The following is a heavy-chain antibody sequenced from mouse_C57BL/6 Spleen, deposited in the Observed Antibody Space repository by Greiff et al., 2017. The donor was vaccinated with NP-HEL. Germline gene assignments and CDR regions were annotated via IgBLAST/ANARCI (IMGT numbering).Heavy chain of an antibody. CDR3: ARELRDKGYYAMDY. CDR2: INPNYGTT. D-gene: IGHD3-2*02. V-gene: IGHV1-39*01. CDR1: GYSFTDYN. Sequence: EVQLVESGPELVKPGASVKISCKASGYSFTDYNMNWVKQSNGKSLEWIGVINPNYGTTSYNQKFKGKATLTVDQSSSTAYMQLNSLTSEDSAVYYCARELRDKGYYAMDYWGQGTSVTVSS. J-gene: IGHJ4*01.